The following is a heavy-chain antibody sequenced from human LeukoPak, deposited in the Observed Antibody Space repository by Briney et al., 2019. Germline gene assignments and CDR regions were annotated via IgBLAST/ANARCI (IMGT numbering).Heavy chain of an antibody. D-gene: IGHD3-10*01. V-gene: IGHV3-23*01. Sequence: GGSLRLSCAASGFTFSRYAMSWVRQAPGKGLEWVSSIGGSGGTTYYADSVQGRFTISRDNSKNTLYLQMNSLRAEDTAVYYCARGSVVRGAYPYYFDYWGQGTLVTVSS. CDR1: GFTFSRYA. CDR2: IGGSGGTT. J-gene: IGHJ4*02. CDR3: ARGSVVRGAYPYYFDY.